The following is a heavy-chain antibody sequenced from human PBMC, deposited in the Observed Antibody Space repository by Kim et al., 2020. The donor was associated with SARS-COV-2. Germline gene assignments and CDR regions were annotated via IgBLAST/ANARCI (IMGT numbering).Heavy chain of an antibody. D-gene: IGHD3-3*01. J-gene: IGHJ4*02. CDR3: AKGFGFLHWFFSPADY. V-gene: IGHV3-30*02. Sequence: DSGKGRFPISRDNSKTTMSLQMNSLRPEDTAVYYCAKGFGFLHWFFSPADYWGQGTLVTVTS.